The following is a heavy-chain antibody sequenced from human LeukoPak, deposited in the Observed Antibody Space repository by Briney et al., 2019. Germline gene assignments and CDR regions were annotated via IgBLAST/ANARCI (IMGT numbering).Heavy chain of an antibody. CDR1: GFSLSTSGVG. J-gene: IGHJ4*02. V-gene: IGHV4-31*03. Sequence: SGPTLVKPTQTLTLTCTFSGFSLSTSGVGVGWIRQPPGKALEWLGYIYYSGSTYYNPSLKSRVTISVDTSKNQFSLKLSSVTAADTAVYYCARDARAAMVTYYFDYWGQGTLVTVSS. CDR2: IYYSGST. D-gene: IGHD5-18*01. CDR3: ARDARAAMVTYYFDY.